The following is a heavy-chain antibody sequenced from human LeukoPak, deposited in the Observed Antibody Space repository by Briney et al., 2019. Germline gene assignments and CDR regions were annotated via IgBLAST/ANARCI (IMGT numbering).Heavy chain of an antibody. CDR3: PRPITVSGATDGFDM. J-gene: IGHJ3*02. Sequence: GGSLRLSCAASGFTFSSYWMNWVRQAPGKGLEWVANIKQDGNEKYYVDSVKGRFTISRDNAKNSLYLQMDSRRVGDTAVYYWPRPITVSGATDGFDMWGQETMVTVSS. D-gene: IGHD3-3*01. CDR1: GFTFSSYW. V-gene: IGHV3-7*01. CDR2: IKQDGNEK.